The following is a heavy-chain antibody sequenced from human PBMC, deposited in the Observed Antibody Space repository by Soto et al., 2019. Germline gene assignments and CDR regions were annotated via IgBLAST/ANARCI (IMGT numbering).Heavy chain of an antibody. D-gene: IGHD3-22*01. CDR3: ARLRTSGYHTHYYYGMDV. J-gene: IGHJ6*02. CDR2: ISPYNDNT. V-gene: IGHV1-18*01. CDR1: GYTFWNFG. Sequence: QVYLEQSGAEVKKPGASVKVTCKASGYTFWNFGISWVRQAPGQGLEWMGWISPYNDNTNYVQKFQDRVTMTTDTSTRTAYMELRSLRSDDTAVYSCARLRTSGYHTHYYYGMDVWGQGTTVTVSS.